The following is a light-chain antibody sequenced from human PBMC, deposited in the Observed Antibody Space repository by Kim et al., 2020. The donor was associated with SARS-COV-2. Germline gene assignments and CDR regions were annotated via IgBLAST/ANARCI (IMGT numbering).Light chain of an antibody. V-gene: IGLV2-14*03. J-gene: IGLJ1*01. Sequence: QSALTQPASVSGSPGQSITISFTGTSSDVGAYDYVSWYQHHPAKAPKLMIYDVTERPSGVSSRFSGSKSGNTASLTISGLQAEDEADYYCSSYTTSSTYVFGTGTKVTVL. CDR3: SSYTTSSTYV. CDR2: DVT. CDR1: SSDVGAYDY.